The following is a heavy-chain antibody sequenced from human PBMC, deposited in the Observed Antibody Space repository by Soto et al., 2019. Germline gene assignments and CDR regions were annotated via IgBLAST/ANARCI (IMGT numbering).Heavy chain of an antibody. CDR3: ARISWNYGGGYYYGMDV. V-gene: IGHV1-69*13. D-gene: IGHD1-7*01. CDR1: GGTFSSYA. CDR2: IIPIFGTA. J-gene: IGHJ6*02. Sequence: GASVKVSCKASGGTFSSYAISWVRQAPGQGLEWMGGIIPIFGTANYAQKFQGRVTITADGSTSTAYMELSSLRSEDTAVYYCARISWNYGGGYYYGMDVWGQGTTVTVSS.